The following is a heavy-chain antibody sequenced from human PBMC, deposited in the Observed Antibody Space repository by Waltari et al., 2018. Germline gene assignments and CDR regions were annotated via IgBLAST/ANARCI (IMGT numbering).Heavy chain of an antibody. CDR1: GASISSGGYY. Sequence: QVQLKESGPGLVKPSQTLSLTCSVSGASISSGGYYWSWIRQRPGKGLEWMGYIHSSGNSYYNPSLESRLTISLDTSDNQFSLRRSAVTAADTAVYYCARDARLGGSDYWGQGTLVTVSS. CDR2: IHSSGNS. CDR3: ARDARLGGSDY. D-gene: IGHD3-16*01. V-gene: IGHV4-31*03. J-gene: IGHJ4*02.